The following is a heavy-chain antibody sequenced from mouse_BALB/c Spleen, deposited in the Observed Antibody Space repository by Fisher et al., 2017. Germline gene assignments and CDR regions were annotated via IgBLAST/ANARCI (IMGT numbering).Heavy chain of an antibody. V-gene: IGHV1-77*01. Sequence: KFKGKATLTADKSSSTAYMELSSLTSEDSAVYYCARYGSSYWYFDVWGAGTTVTVSS. D-gene: IGHD1-1*01. J-gene: IGHJ1*01. CDR3: ARYGSSYWYFDV.